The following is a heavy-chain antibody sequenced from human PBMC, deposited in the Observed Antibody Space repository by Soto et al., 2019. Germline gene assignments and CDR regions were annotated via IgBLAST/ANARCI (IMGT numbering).Heavy chain of an antibody. J-gene: IGHJ6*02. V-gene: IGHV4-59*11. CDR1: GGSISSHY. Sequence: SETLSLTCTVSGGSISSHYWSWIRQPPGKGLEWIGYIYYSGSTNYNPSLKSRVTISVDTSKNQFSLKLSSVTAADTAVYYCARGRSEISMDVWGQGTTVNVS. D-gene: IGHD6-6*01. CDR3: ARGRSEISMDV. CDR2: IYYSGST.